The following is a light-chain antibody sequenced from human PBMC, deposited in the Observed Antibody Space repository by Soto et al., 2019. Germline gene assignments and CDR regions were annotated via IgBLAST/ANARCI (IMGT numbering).Light chain of an antibody. CDR1: QTISSW. J-gene: IGKJ1*01. Sequence: DIQMTQSPSTLSGSVGDRVTITCRASQTISSWLAWYQQKPGKAPKLLIYKASTLKSGVPSRFSGSGSGTEFTLTISSLQPDDFGSYYCQHLRTFGRGTKVDIK. V-gene: IGKV1-5*03. CDR2: KAS. CDR3: QHLRT.